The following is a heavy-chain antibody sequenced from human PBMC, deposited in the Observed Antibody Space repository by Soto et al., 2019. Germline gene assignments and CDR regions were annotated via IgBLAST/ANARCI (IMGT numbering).Heavy chain of an antibody. V-gene: IGHV1-69*01. CDR2: IIPIFGTA. D-gene: IGHD2-2*01. CDR3: STSQVASAVHYYYYGMDV. CDR1: GGTFSSYA. J-gene: IGHJ6*02. Sequence: QVQLVQSGAEVKKPGSSVKVSCKASGGTFSSYAISWVRQAPGQGLEWMGGIIPIFGTANYAQKFQGRVTITADESTSTAYMELSRLRSEDTAVYYCSTSQVASAVHYYYYGMDVWGQGTTVTVSS.